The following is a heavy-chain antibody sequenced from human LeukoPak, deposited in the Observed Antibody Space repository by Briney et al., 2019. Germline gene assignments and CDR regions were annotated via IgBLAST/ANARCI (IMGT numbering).Heavy chain of an antibody. Sequence: SETLSLTCTVSGDSITSGSYYWSWIRQPAGKGLEWIGRIYASGISNYNPSLKSRVTMSIDTSKNQFSLNLGSVTATDTAIYYRAREFDSWGQGTLVTVSS. CDR3: AREFDS. V-gene: IGHV4-61*02. J-gene: IGHJ4*02. CDR2: IYASGIS. CDR1: GDSITSGSYY.